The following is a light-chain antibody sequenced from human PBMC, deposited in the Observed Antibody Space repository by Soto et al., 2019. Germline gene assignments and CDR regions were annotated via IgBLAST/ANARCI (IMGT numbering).Light chain of an antibody. Sequence: DIQMTQSPSSVSASVGDRITITCRASQGIAGWLAWYQQKPGKAPTLLIYAASSLQSGVPSRFSGSGSGTDFTLTISSLQPEDFATYYCQQANSSPYTFGQGTKLENK. J-gene: IGKJ2*01. CDR3: QQANSSPYT. CDR1: QGIAGW. CDR2: AAS. V-gene: IGKV1-12*01.